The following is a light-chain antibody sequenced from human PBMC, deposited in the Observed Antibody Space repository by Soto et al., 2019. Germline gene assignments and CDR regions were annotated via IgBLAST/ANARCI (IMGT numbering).Light chain of an antibody. V-gene: IGKV1-9*01. J-gene: IGKJ4*01. CDR1: QGISSY. Sequence: DIQLTQSPSFLSASVGDRVTITCRASQGISSYLAWYQQKPGKVPKLLIYAASTLQSGVPSRFSGSGSGTQFTLTISSLQPEDFATYYCQQLNSYPFLTFGGGTKVVIK. CDR2: AAS. CDR3: QQLNSYPFLT.